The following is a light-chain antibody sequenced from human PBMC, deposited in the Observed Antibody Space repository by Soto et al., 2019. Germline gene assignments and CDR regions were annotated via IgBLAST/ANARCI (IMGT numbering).Light chain of an antibody. CDR1: QTISSW. CDR3: QHYNIYSEA. Sequence: DIPMTQSPSTLSGSVGDRVTITCRASQTISSWLAWYQQKPGKAPKLLIYKASTLKSGVPSRFSGSGSGTEFTLTISSLQPDDFATYYCQHYNIYSEAFGQGTHVQLQ. CDR2: KAS. V-gene: IGKV1-5*03. J-gene: IGKJ1*01.